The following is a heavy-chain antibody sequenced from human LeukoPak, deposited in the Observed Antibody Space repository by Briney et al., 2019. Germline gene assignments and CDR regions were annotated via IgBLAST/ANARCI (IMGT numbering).Heavy chain of an antibody. CDR3: ARDSAQYSSSHRGYYYYGMDV. J-gene: IGHJ6*02. V-gene: IGHV1-69*01. CDR1: GGTFISYA. Sequence: GASVKVSCKASGGTFISYAISWVRQAPGQGLEWMGGIIPIFGTANYAQKFQGRVTITADESTSTAYMELSSLRSEDTAVYYCARDSAQYSSSHRGYYYYGMDVWGQGTTVTVSS. CDR2: IIPIFGTA. D-gene: IGHD6-6*01.